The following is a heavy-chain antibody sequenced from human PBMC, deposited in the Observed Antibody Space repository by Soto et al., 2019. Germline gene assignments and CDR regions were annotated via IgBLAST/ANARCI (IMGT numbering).Heavy chain of an antibody. D-gene: IGHD3-3*01. CDR2: INHSGST. Sequence: SETLSLTCAVYGGSFSGYYWSWIRQPPGKGLEWIGEINHSGSTNYNPSLKSRVTISVDTSKNQFSLKLSSVTAADTAVYYCARNFRSGYYTSGYYYYGMDVWGQGTTVTVSS. CDR1: GGSFSGYY. CDR3: ARNFRSGYYTSGYYYYGMDV. V-gene: IGHV4-34*01. J-gene: IGHJ6*02.